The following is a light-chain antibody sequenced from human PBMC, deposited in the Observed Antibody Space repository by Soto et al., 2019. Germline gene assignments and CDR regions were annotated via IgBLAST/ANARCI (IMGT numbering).Light chain of an antibody. Sequence: SALTQPASVSGSPGQSITISCTGTSSDVGAYNYVSWFQQYPGKAPKLIVYDVTRPSGVSNRFSGSKSGNTASLTISGLQAEDEADYFCISYTAGSTPYVFGTGTKLTVL. CDR2: DVT. V-gene: IGLV2-14*03. CDR3: ISYTAGSTPYV. J-gene: IGLJ1*01. CDR1: SSDVGAYNY.